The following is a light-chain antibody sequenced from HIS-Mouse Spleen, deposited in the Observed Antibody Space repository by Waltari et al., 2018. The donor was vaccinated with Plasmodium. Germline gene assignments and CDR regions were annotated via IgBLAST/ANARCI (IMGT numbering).Light chain of an antibody. Sequence: AIRMTQSPSSFSPSTGDRDTLTCRARQGISSYLAWYQQKPGKAPKLLIYAASTLQSGVPSRFSGSGSGTDFTLTISCLQSEDFATYYCQQYYSYPYTFGQGTKLEIK. CDR2: AAS. CDR1: QGISSY. CDR3: QQYYSYPYT. J-gene: IGKJ2*01. V-gene: IGKV1-8*01.